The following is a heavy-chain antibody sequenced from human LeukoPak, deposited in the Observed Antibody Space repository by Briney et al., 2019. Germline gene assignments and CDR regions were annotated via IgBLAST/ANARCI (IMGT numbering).Heavy chain of an antibody. CDR2: VFDSGRT. J-gene: IGHJ4*02. Sequence: SEALSLTCTVSGGSMTTHHWNWIRQTPGKGLEWIGYVFDSGRTKENPSLKSRVTLSADTSKNQLSLRLSSVTAADTAVYYCTTIKRGNIFGYFDFWGQGILVTVSS. D-gene: IGHD5-18*01. CDR3: TTIKRGNIFGYFDF. V-gene: IGHV4-59*11. CDR1: GGSMTTHH.